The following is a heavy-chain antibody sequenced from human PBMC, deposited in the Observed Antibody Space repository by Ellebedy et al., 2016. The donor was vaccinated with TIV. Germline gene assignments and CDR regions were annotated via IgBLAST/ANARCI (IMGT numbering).Heavy chain of an antibody. CDR1: GGSISSYY. Sequence: SETLSLTCTVSGGSISSYYWSWIRQPPGKGLEWIGYIYYSGSTNYNPSLKSRVTISGDTSKNQFSLKLYSVTAADTAVYYCARATRYCSSSSCYLWYFDLWGRGTLVTVSS. V-gene: IGHV4-59*01. CDR3: ARATRYCSSSSCYLWYFDL. D-gene: IGHD2-2*01. CDR2: IYYSGST. J-gene: IGHJ2*01.